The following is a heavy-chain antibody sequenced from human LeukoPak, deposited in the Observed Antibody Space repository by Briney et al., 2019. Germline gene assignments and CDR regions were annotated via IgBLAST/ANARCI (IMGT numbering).Heavy chain of an antibody. CDR2: LYYSGNT. CDR3: ARGGSSSTWYAYDY. J-gene: IGHJ4*02. Sequence: SETLSLTCAVYGGSFSGYYWSWIRQPPGKGLEWIGSLYYSGNTYYNPSLKSRVAISADTSKNQFSLKLTSVTAADTAVYYCARGGSSSTWYAYDYWGQGTLVTVSS. CDR1: GGSFSGYY. D-gene: IGHD6-13*01. V-gene: IGHV4-34*01.